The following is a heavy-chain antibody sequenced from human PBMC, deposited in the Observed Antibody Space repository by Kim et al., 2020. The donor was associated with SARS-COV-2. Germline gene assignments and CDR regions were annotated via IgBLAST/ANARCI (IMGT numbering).Heavy chain of an antibody. Sequence: YNPSLKSRVTISVDTSKNQFSLKLSSVTAADTAVYYCARVVYGSGSPFDYWGQGTLVTVSS. D-gene: IGHD3-10*01. CDR3: ARVVYGSGSPFDY. J-gene: IGHJ4*02. V-gene: IGHV4-39*01.